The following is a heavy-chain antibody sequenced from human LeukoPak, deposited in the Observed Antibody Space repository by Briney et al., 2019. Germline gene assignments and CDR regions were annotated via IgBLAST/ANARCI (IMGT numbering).Heavy chain of an antibody. Sequence: GGSLRLSWAASGFTFSSYAMHWVRQAPGKGLEWVAVISYDGSNKYYADSVKGRFTISRDNSKNTLYLQMNSLRAEDTAVYYCASSPRSSSRAPYYFDYWGQGTLVTVSS. CDR1: GFTFSSYA. CDR2: ISYDGSNK. V-gene: IGHV3-30-3*01. J-gene: IGHJ4*02. D-gene: IGHD6-13*01. CDR3: ASSPRSSSRAPYYFDY.